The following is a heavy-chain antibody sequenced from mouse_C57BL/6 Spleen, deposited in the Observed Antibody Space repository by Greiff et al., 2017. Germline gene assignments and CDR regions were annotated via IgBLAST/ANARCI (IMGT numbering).Heavy chain of an antibody. V-gene: IGHV2-5*01. D-gene: IGHD1-1*01. CDR2: IWRGGST. CDR1: GFSLTSYG. J-gene: IGHJ4*01. CDR3: AKIITTVVATDYYAMDY. Sequence: QVQLQQSGPGLVQPSQSLSITCTVSGFSLTSYGVHWVRQSPGTGLEWLGVIWRGGSTDYNAAFMSRLSITKDNSKSQVFFKMNSLQADDTAIYYCAKIITTVVATDYYAMDYWGQGTSVTVSS.